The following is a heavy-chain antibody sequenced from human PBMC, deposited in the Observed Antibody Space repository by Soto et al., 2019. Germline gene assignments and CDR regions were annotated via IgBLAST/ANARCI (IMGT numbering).Heavy chain of an antibody. CDR2: ISAYNGNT. CDR1: GYTFTSYG. J-gene: IGHJ5*02. D-gene: IGHD3-3*01. V-gene: IGHV1-18*01. Sequence: GASVKVSCKASGYTFTSYGISWVRQAPGQGLEWMGWISAYNGNTNYAQKLQGRVTMTPDTSTSTAYMELRSLRSNDTAVYYCARGLTIFGVVTGWFDPWGQGTLVTVSS. CDR3: ARGLTIFGVVTGWFDP.